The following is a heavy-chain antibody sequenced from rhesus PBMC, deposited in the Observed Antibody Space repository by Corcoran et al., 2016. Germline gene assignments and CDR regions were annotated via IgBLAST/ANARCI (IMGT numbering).Heavy chain of an antibody. CDR2: IRGSSGNT. CDR1: GSSINNGFF. Sequence: QVQLQESGPGLVKPSETLSLTCAVSGSSINNGFFWGWIRQPPGKGLEYIGYIRGSSGNTYNNPSLKSRVTISKDTSKNQFSLKLRSVTAADTALYYCAILRAGKWGQGVLVTVSS. CDR3: AILRAGK. V-gene: IGHV4-99*01. D-gene: IGHD1-1*01. J-gene: IGHJ4*01.